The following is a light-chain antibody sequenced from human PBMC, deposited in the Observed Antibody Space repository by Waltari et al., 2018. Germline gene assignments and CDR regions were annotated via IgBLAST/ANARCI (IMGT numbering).Light chain of an antibody. CDR3: QQYNNWPPVT. J-gene: IGKJ4*01. V-gene: IGKV3-15*01. Sequence: TQSPDILSVSPGERATLSCEASQTVSNNLARYQQKHGQAPRHLIYAASTRATGIPARFSGSGSGRDFTLTICNLQSEDVAVYYCQQYNNWPPVTFGGGTKVDFK. CDR2: AAS. CDR1: QTVSNN.